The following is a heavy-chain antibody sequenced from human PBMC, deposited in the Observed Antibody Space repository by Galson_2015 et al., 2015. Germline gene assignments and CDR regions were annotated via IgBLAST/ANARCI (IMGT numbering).Heavy chain of an antibody. CDR3: AKGTGTARYWYFDL. J-gene: IGHJ2*01. CDR2: ISGSGTYT. D-gene: IGHD1-7*01. Sequence: GISGSGTYTYFADSVEGRFTVSRDNSKNTLYLQMNSLRAEDTAVYYCAKGTGTARYWYFDLWGRGTLVTVSS. V-gene: IGHV3-23*01.